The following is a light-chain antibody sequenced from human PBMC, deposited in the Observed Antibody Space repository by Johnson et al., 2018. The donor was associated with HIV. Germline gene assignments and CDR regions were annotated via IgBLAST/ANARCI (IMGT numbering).Light chain of an antibody. Sequence: QSVLTQAPSVSAAPGQKVTISCSGSSSNIGRNYVSWYQQLPGTAPKLLIFDNNKRPSGIPDRFSASKSGTSATLGITGLQTGDEADYYCGTWDGSLSGYVLGTGNKDTVL. CDR1: SSNIGRNY. J-gene: IGLJ1*01. CDR2: DNN. CDR3: GTWDGSLSGYV. V-gene: IGLV1-51*01.